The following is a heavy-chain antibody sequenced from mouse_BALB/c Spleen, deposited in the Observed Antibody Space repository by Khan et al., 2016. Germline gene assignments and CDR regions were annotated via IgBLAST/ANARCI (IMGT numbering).Heavy chain of an antibody. J-gene: IGHJ4*01. Sequence: EVQLQESGPSLVKPSQTLSLTCSVTGDSITSGYWNWIRKFSGIKLEYMGYITYSGSTYYNPSLKSRISITRDTSKNQFFLQLISVTTEDTATYYCARYDGSSYVGGMDYWGQGTSVTVSS. V-gene: IGHV3-8*02. CDR1: GDSITSGY. CDR2: ITYSGST. CDR3: ARYDGSSYVGGMDY. D-gene: IGHD1-1*01.